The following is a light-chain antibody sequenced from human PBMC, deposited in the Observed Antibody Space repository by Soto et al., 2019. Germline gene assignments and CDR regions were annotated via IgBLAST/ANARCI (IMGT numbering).Light chain of an antibody. V-gene: IGKV3-20*01. CDR3: QQYGTSRGT. CDR1: QSVGSNF. Sequence: IVLTQSPDTLSLSPGEGATLSCRASQSVGSNFLAWYQQKPGQAPRLLIYGASKRASGIPDRFSGSGSGTDFSFTISRLEPEDFAVFYCQQYGTSRGTFGQGTKLEIK. J-gene: IGKJ2*01. CDR2: GAS.